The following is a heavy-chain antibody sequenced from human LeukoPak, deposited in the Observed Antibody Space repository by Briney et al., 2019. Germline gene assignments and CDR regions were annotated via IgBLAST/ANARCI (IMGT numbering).Heavy chain of an antibody. CDR1: GYTLTELS. CDR3: ATGLLWFGELPYYYYYGMDV. CDR2: FDPEDGET. J-gene: IGHJ6*02. D-gene: IGHD3-10*01. Sequence: EASVKVSRKVSGYTLTELSMHWVRQAPGKGLGWMGGFDPEDGETIYAQKFQGRVTMTEDTSTDTAYMELSSLRSEDTAVYYCATGLLWFGELPYYYYYGMDVWGQGTTVTVSS. V-gene: IGHV1-24*01.